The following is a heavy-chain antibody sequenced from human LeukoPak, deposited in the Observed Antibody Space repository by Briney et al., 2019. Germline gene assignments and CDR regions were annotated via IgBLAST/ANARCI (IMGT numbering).Heavy chain of an antibody. Sequence: PGGSLRLSCAASGFTFSSYWMSWVRQAPGKGLEWVANIKQDGSEKYYVDSVKGRFTISRDKAKNSLYLQMNSLRAEDTAVYYCARVGRLLWFGELYYFDYWGQGTLVTVSS. CDR3: ARVGRLLWFGELYYFDY. CDR2: IKQDGSEK. CDR1: GFTFSSYW. V-gene: IGHV3-7*01. D-gene: IGHD3-10*01. J-gene: IGHJ4*02.